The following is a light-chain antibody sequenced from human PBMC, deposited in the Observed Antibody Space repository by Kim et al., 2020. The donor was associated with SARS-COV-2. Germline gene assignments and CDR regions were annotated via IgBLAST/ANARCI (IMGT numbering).Light chain of an antibody. V-gene: IGKV1-17*01. CDR1: QDIRND. J-gene: IGKJ5*01. Sequence: DIQMTQSPSSLSASVGDRVTITCRASQDIRNDLGWYQQNPGRAPKRLIYGASSLKTGVPSRFSGSGSGTEFTLTISSLQPEDFATYFCLQQITYPITFVQGTRLEIK. CDR3: LQQITYPIT. CDR2: GAS.